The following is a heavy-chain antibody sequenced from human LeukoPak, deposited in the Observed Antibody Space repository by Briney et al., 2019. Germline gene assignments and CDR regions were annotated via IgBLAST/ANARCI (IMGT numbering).Heavy chain of an antibody. CDR2: ISLNSGGT. CDR1: GYTFTGYY. D-gene: IGHD4-17*01. J-gene: IGHJ6*02. CDR3: AREGVYGDYPFYYYYGMDV. V-gene: IGHV1-2*04. Sequence: ASVKVSCKASGYTFTGYYMHWVRQAPGQGLEWMGWISLNSGGTNYAQKFQGWVTMTRDTSISTAYMELSRLRSDDTAVYYCAREGVYGDYPFYYYYGMDVWGQGTTVTVSS.